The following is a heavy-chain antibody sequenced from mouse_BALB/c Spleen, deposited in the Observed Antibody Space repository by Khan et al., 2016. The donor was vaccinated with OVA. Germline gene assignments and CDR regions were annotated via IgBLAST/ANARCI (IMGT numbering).Heavy chain of an antibody. Sequence: QVQLKQSGAELAKPGASVKMSCTASGYTFTSYWMHWIKQRPGQGLEWIGFINPNSGYTDYNQKFKDKATLTLDKSSSTAYFQLTSLTSDDAAVYYYARDRIDYWGQGTALTVAS. J-gene: IGHJ2*01. CDR1: GYTFTSYW. CDR2: INPNSGYT. V-gene: IGHV1-7*01. CDR3: ARDRIDY.